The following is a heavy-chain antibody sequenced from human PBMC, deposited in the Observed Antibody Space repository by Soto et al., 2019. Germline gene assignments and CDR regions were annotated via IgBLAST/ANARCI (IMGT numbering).Heavy chain of an antibody. J-gene: IGHJ4*02. V-gene: IGHV3-33*01. Sequence: QVQLVESGGGVVQPGRSLRLSCAASGFTFSGYSMHWVRQAPGKGLEWVAVMWYDGSQKYYTDSVKGRFTISRDIPKNTLYLQMNSLRVEDTAVYYCERDSGFGGSLDHWGQGTLVTVSS. CDR1: GFTFSGYS. CDR2: MWYDGSQK. CDR3: ERDSGFGGSLDH. D-gene: IGHD2-15*01.